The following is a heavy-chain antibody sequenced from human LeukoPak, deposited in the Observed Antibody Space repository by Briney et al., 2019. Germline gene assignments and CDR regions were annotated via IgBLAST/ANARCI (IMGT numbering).Heavy chain of an antibody. D-gene: IGHD2-2*01. V-gene: IGHV4-4*07. CDR3: ARSLGYCGSTSCYRSGFDY. CDR2: IYTSGST. Sequence: SETLSLTCTVSGGSISSYYWGWIRQPAGKGLEWIGRIYTSGSTNYNPSLKSRVTMSVDTSKNQFSLKLTSVTAADTALYYCARSLGYCGSTSCYRSGFDYWGQGTLVTVSS. CDR1: GGSISSYY. J-gene: IGHJ4*02.